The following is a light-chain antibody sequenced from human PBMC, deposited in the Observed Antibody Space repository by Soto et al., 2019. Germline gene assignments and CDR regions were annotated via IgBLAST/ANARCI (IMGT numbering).Light chain of an antibody. CDR3: QSYDSSLSASV. Sequence: QSVLTQPPSVSGAPGQRVTISCTGSSSNIGAGYDVHWYQQLPGTAPKLLIYGDTNRPSGVPDRFSGSKSGTSDSLAITGLQSDDEADYYCQSYDSSLSASVFGGGTKLTVL. CDR2: GDT. J-gene: IGLJ2*01. V-gene: IGLV1-40*01. CDR1: SSNIGAGYD.